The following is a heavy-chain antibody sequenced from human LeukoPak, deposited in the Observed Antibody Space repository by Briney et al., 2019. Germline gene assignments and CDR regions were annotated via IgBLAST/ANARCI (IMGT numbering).Heavy chain of an antibody. D-gene: IGHD4-17*01. V-gene: IGHV3-23*01. CDR3: AKSSGDYKTKFDS. CDR1: GFTFSSYA. Sequence: PGGSLRLSCAASGFTFSSYAMSWVRQAPGKGLEWVSGIGGSGGSTYYADSVKGRLTISGDNSKNTVYLQMNSLRAVDTAVYYCAKSSGDYKTKFDSWGQGTLVTVSS. J-gene: IGHJ4*02. CDR2: IGGSGGST.